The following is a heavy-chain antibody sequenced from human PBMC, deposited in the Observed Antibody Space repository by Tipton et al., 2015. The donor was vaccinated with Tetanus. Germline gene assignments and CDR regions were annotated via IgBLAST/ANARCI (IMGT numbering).Heavy chain of an antibody. V-gene: IGHV4-34*01. CDR3: ARYQDRTSSRYFDY. CDR2: ITDSGST. Sequence: TLSLTCTVYGGSSSGYYWNWIRQPPGKGLEWIGEITDSGSTSYNPALKSRVTISVDPSKNQFSLKLTSVTVADTAVYFCARYQDRTSSRYFDYWGQGTLVTVSS. CDR1: GGSSSGYY. J-gene: IGHJ4*02. D-gene: IGHD6-6*01.